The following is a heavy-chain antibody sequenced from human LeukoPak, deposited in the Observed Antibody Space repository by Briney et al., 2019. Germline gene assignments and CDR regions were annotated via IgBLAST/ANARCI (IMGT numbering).Heavy chain of an antibody. CDR2: IRYDGSNK. Sequence: PGGSLRLSCAASGFTFSSYGMHWVRQAPGKGLEWVAFIRYDGSNKYYADSVKGRFTIPRDNSKNTLYLQMNSLRAEDTAVYYFAKGRRFGEFSGYWGQGTLVTVSS. D-gene: IGHD3-10*01. CDR3: AKGRRFGEFSGY. J-gene: IGHJ4*02. V-gene: IGHV3-30*02. CDR1: GFTFSSYG.